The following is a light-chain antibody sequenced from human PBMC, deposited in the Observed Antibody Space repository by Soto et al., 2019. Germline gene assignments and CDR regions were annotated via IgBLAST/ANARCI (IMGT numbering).Light chain of an antibody. J-gene: IGKJ5*01. CDR3: QQYNNWPPVT. V-gene: IGKV3-15*01. CDR2: RTS. CDR1: QSISSN. Sequence: EIVMTHSPATLSVPPGERATLSCRASQSISSNLAWYQQKPGQAPRLLMFRTSSRATGFPARFSGSGSGTEFTLTISSLQSEDFAVYYCQQYNNWPPVTFGQGTRLEIK.